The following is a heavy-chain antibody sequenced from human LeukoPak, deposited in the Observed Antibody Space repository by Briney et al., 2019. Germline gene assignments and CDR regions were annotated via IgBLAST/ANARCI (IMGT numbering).Heavy chain of an antibody. Sequence: SVKVSCKASGYTFTSYGISWVRQAPGQGLEWMGRIIPIFGTANYAQKFQGRVTITTDESTSTAYMELSSLRSEDTAVYYCARGDIVVVPAAIGGADYYYYYMDVWGKGTTVTVSS. V-gene: IGHV1-69*05. D-gene: IGHD2-2*02. CDR1: GYTFTSYG. CDR2: IIPIFGTA. J-gene: IGHJ6*03. CDR3: ARGDIVVVPAAIGGADYYYYYMDV.